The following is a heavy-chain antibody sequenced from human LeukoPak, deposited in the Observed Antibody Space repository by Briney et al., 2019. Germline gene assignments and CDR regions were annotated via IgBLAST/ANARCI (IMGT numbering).Heavy chain of an antibody. Sequence: GGSLRLSCAASGFTFSSYAMSWVRQAPGKGLEWVSAISGSGGSTYYADSVKGRFTISRDNAKNSLYLQMNSLRAEDTAVYYCARGLSGFDYWGQGTLVTVSS. CDR1: GFTFSSYA. J-gene: IGHJ4*02. V-gene: IGHV3-23*01. CDR2: ISGSGGST. CDR3: ARGLSGFDY.